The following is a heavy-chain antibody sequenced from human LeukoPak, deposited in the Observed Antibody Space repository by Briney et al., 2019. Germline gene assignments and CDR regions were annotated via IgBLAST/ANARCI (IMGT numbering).Heavy chain of an antibody. CDR2: ISSNGGST. CDR3: ARDGDAATQYFQH. D-gene: IGHD6-25*01. CDR1: GFTFSSYA. Sequence: WGSLRLSCAASGFTFSSYAMHWVRQAPGKGLEYVSAISSNGGSTYYANSVKGRFTISRDNSKNTLYLQMGSLRAEDMAVYYCARDGDAATQYFQHWGQGTLVTVS. J-gene: IGHJ1*01. V-gene: IGHV3-64*01.